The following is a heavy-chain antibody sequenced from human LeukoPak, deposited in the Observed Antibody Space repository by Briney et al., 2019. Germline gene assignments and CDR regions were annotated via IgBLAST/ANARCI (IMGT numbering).Heavy chain of an antibody. Sequence: GGSLRLSCAASGFTFSDYYMSWIRQAPGKGLEWVSYISSSSSYTNYADSVKGRFTISRDNAKNSLYLQMNSLRAGDTAVYYCARFMVRDKLDYWGQGTLVTVSS. CDR3: ARFMVRDKLDY. D-gene: IGHD3-10*01. J-gene: IGHJ4*02. V-gene: IGHV3-11*06. CDR1: GFTFSDYY. CDR2: ISSSSSYT.